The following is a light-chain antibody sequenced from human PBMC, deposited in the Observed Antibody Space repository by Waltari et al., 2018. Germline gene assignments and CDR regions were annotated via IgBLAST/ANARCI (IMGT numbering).Light chain of an antibody. Sequence: EIMMTQSPASLSVSPGDRVMLSCRASESVRSNLAWYQQKPGQSPRMIVYGASMRATGVPARFSGSGFGTDFTLSITSLQSEDVAVYFCEQYNQWPPITFGGGTRVAI. J-gene: IGKJ4*02. V-gene: IGKV3-15*01. CDR2: GAS. CDR1: ESVRSN. CDR3: EQYNQWPPIT.